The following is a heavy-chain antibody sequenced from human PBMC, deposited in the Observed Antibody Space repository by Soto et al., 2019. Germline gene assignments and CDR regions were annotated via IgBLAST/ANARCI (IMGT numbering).Heavy chain of an antibody. J-gene: IGHJ6*02. Sequence: KPSETLSLTCSVSGGSISTYYWSWIRHPAGKGLEWIGRIYRSGGTNFNPSLMSRVSMSVDTSKNQFSLKLSSVVAADTAVYYCARGAAAGVDYGMDVWGQGTTVTVSS. D-gene: IGHD6-13*01. CDR1: GGSISTYY. CDR2: IYRSGGT. V-gene: IGHV4-4*07. CDR3: ARGAAAGVDYGMDV.